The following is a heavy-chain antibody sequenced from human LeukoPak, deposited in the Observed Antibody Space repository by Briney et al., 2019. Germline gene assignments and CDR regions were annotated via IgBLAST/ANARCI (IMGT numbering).Heavy chain of an antibody. CDR3: ASNTNYYEGSGHYVFDY. J-gene: IGHJ4*02. V-gene: IGHV1-69*13. CDR1: GGTFSTYA. D-gene: IGHD3-22*01. Sequence: SVKVSCKPSGGTFSTYAISWVRQAPGQGLEWMGGIIPILGTAKYAKKFQGRVTITADEFTSAAHMELSSLRSEDTAVYYCASNTNYYEGSGHYVFDYWGQGTLVTISS. CDR2: IIPILGTA.